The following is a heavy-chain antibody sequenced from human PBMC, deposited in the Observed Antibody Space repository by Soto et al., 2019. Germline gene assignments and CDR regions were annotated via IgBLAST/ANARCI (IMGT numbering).Heavy chain of an antibody. CDR3: AKCGIVVVPAAVYGMDV. V-gene: IGHV3-23*01. J-gene: IGHJ6*02. CDR1: GFTFSSYA. CDR2: ISGSGGST. Sequence: EVQLLESGGGLVQPGGSLRLSCAASGFTFSSYAMSWVRQAPGKGLEWVSAISGSGGSTYYADSVKGRFTISRDNSKNTLYLQMNSLRAEDTAVYYCAKCGIVVVPAAVYGMDVWGQGTTVTVSS. D-gene: IGHD2-2*01.